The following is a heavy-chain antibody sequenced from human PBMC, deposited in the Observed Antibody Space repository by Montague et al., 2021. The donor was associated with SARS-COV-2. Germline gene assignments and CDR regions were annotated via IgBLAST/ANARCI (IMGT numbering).Heavy chain of an antibody. J-gene: IGHJ6*03. D-gene: IGHD3-22*01. Sequence: SETLSLTCTVSGGSFSSVYSYWSRHSPGNGRGWRGEINQSGSIHYNPSLTSRVTMLVDTSKNQFSLKLTSVTAADTAVYYCARGQEGVNMVLVVLGFYYYINVWGTGETDTLS. CDR1: GGSFSSVY. CDR3: ARGQEGVNMVLVVLGFYYYINV. CDR2: INQSGSI. V-gene: IGHV4-34*01.